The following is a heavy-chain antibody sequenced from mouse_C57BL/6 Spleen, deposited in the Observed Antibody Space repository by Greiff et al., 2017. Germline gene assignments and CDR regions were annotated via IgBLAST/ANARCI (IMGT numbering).Heavy chain of an antibody. CDR1: GYTFTSYW. CDR3: AREGKDWEGYFDY. V-gene: IGHV1-52*01. CDR2: IDPSDSET. J-gene: IGHJ2*01. D-gene: IGHD4-1*01. Sequence: QVQLQQPGAELVRPGSSVKLSCKASGYTFTSYWMHWVKQRPIQGLEWIGNIDPSDSETHYNQKFKDKATLTVDKSSSTAYMQLSSLTSEDSAVYYCAREGKDWEGYFDYWGQGTTLTVSS.